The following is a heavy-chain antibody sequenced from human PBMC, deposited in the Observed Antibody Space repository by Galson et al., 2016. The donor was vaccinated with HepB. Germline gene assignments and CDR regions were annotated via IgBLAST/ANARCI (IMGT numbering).Heavy chain of an antibody. J-gene: IGHJ4*02. D-gene: IGHD4-23*01. Sequence: SLRLSCAASGFTFSSYSMNWVRQAPGTGLEWISYISSSSSTIYYADSVKGRFTISRDNAKNSLYLQMNSLRDEDRAVYYCARGDNSGRGSFDYWGQGTLVTVSS. V-gene: IGHV3-48*02. CDR3: ARGDNSGRGSFDY. CDR2: ISSSSSTI. CDR1: GFTFSSYS.